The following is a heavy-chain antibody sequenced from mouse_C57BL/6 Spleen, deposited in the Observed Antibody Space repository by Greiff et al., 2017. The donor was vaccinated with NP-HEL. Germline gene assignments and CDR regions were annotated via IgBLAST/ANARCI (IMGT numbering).Heavy chain of an antibody. J-gene: IGHJ2*01. CDR1: GFTFSDYY. CDR2: INYDGSST. Sequence: EVMLVESEGGLVQPGSSMKLSCTASGFTFSDYYMAWVRQVPEKGLEWVANINYDGSSTYYLDSLKSRFIISRDNAKNILYLQMSSLKSEDTATYYCARALNWDGGFDYWGQGTTLTVSS. D-gene: IGHD4-1*02. CDR3: ARALNWDGGFDY. V-gene: IGHV5-16*01.